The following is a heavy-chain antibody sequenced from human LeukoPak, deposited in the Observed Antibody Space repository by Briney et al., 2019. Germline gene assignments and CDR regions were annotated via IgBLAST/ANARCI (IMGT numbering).Heavy chain of an antibody. CDR2: IYLGDSDT. D-gene: IGHD3-10*01. CDR1: GYNFKNYW. J-gene: IGHJ4*02. Sequence: GESLKISCKGSGYNFKNYWIAWVRQMPGKGLEWMGIIYLGDSDTRYSPSFQGQVTFSADKSISTAYLQWSSLKASDTAIYYCAKTYYYGSGSPPGYFDYWGQGTLVTVSS. CDR3: AKTYYYGSGSPPGYFDY. V-gene: IGHV5-51*01.